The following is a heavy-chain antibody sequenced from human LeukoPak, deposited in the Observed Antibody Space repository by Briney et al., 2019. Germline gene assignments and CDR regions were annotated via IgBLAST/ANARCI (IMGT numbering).Heavy chain of an antibody. Sequence: SETLSLTCTVSGGSISSYYWSWIRQPPGKGLEWIGYIYYSGSTNYNPSLKSRVTISVDTSKNQFSLKLSSVTAADTAVYYCARVTRYCSSTSCYGKGDAFDIWGQGTMVTVSS. D-gene: IGHD2-2*01. J-gene: IGHJ3*02. V-gene: IGHV4-59*08. CDR1: GGSISSYY. CDR2: IYYSGST. CDR3: ARVTRYCSSTSCYGKGDAFDI.